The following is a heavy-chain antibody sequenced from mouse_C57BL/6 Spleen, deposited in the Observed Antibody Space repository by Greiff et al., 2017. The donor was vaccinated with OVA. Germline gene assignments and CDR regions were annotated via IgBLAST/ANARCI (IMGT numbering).Heavy chain of an antibody. D-gene: IGHD2-3*01. CDR3: ARYDGYSYYFDY. CDR1: GYTFTSYW. Sequence: QVQLQQPGAELVKPGASVKMSCKASGYTFTSYWITWVKQRPGQGLEWIGDIYPGSGSTNYNEKFKSKATLTVDPSSSTAYMQLSSRTSEDAAVYYCARYDGYSYYFDYWGQGTTLTVSS. J-gene: IGHJ2*01. CDR2: IYPGSGST. V-gene: IGHV1-55*01.